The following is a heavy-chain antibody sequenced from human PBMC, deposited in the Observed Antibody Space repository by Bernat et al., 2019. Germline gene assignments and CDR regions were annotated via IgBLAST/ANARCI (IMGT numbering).Heavy chain of an antibody. CDR1: GYIFTSYD. D-gene: IGHD5-12*01. Sequence: QVQLVQSGAEVKKPGASVKVSCKASGYIFTSYDISWVRQAPVQGLEWLGWVSNYNGNTIYAQKFQGRVTLTTDTSTTTAYMELRRLRSDDTAVYYCARLTRGYSAFDNDFWGQGTLVTVSS. J-gene: IGHJ4*02. V-gene: IGHV1-18*01. CDR3: ARLTRGYSAFDNDF. CDR2: VSNYNGNT.